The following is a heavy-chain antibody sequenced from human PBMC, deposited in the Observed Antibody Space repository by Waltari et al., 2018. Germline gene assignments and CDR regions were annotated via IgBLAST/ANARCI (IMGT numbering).Heavy chain of an antibody. Sequence: EVQLVESGGGLVQPGGSLRLSCAASGFTVSSNYMSWVRQAPGKGLEWVSIIYSGGSTYYAVSVKGRFTISRDNSKNTLYLQMNSLRPEDTAVYYCTRDRRSPSDYYYGMDVWGQGTTVTVSS. CDR2: IYSGGST. V-gene: IGHV3-66*02. D-gene: IGHD1-26*01. CDR1: GFTVSSNY. CDR3: TRDRRSPSDYYYGMDV. J-gene: IGHJ6*02.